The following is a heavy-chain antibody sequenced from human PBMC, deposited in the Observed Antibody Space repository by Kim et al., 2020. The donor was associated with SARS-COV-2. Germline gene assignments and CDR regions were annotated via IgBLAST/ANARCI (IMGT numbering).Heavy chain of an antibody. J-gene: IGHJ4*02. CDR1: GYIFITYC. CDR2: INVGNGNT. D-gene: IGHD3-10*01. V-gene: IGHV1-3*01. CDR3: ARGPDGWFGPPDY. Sequence: ASVKVSCKASGYIFITYCMHWVRQAPGQRLEWLGWINVGNGNTQYSQTSQGRVTITRDTSASTVYMELNSLRSEDTAIYYCARGPDGWFGPPDYWGQGTLVTVSS.